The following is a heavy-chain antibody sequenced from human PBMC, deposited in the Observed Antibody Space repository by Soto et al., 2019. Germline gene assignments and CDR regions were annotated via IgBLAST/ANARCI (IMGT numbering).Heavy chain of an antibody. Sequence: HPGGSLRLSCAASGFTFSSYWMSWVRQAPGKGLEWVANIKQDGSEKYYVDSVKGRFTISRDNAKNSLYLQMNSLRAEDTAVYYCARILLWFGGLSNPGGDAFDIWGQGTMVTVSS. J-gene: IGHJ3*02. CDR2: IKQDGSEK. CDR1: GFTFSSYW. V-gene: IGHV3-7*01. D-gene: IGHD3-10*01. CDR3: ARILLWFGGLSNPGGDAFDI.